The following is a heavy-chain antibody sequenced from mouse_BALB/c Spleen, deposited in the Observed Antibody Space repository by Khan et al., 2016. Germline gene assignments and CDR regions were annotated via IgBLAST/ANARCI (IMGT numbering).Heavy chain of an antibody. CDR1: GYTFTSYW. J-gene: IGHJ2*01. CDR3: ARRGYGYHFDY. D-gene: IGHD2-2*01. CDR2: IYPGDGDT. Sequence: QVQLQQSGAELARPGASVKLSCKASGYTFTSYWMQWVKQRPGQGLEWIGPIYPGDGDTRYTQKFKGKATLTADKSSSTAYMQLSSLASEDSAVYYCARRGYGYHFDYWGQGTTLTVSS. V-gene: IGHV1-87*01.